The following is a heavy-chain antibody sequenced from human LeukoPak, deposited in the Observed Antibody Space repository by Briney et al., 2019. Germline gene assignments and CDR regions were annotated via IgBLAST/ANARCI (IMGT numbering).Heavy chain of an antibody. J-gene: IGHJ3*01. Sequence: PGGSLRLSCAASGFTFSSYGMHWVRQAPGKGLEGVAFIRPDASKEYHADSVKGRFIISRDNSKKILYLQMNSLRVEDTAMYYCAKEAGLFDVWGQGAMVIVSS. V-gene: IGHV3-30*02. CDR1: GFTFSSYG. CDR3: AKEAGLFDV. CDR2: IRPDASKE.